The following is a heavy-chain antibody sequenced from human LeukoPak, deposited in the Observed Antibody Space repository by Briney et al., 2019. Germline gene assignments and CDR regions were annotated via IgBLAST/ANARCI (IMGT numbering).Heavy chain of an antibody. J-gene: IGHJ3*02. CDR3: AREVAAAGDAFDI. CDR2: IYTSGST. CDR1: GGSISSGSYD. D-gene: IGHD6-13*01. Sequence: PSETLSLTCTVSGGSISSGSYDWSWIRQPAGKGLEWIGRIYTSGSTNYNPSLQSRVTISVDTSKNQFSLKLSSLTAADPAVYYCAREVAAAGDAFDIWGQGTMVTVSS. V-gene: IGHV4-61*02.